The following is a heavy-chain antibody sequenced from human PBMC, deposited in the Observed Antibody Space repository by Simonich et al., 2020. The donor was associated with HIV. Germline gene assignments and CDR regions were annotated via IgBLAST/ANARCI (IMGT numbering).Heavy chain of an antibody. CDR1: GYTFTKYD. Sequence: QVQLVQSGAEVKKPGASVKVSCKASGYTFTKYDINWVRQDTGQGLEWMGWMNPTSGNTGYAQKVRGRVTFTTDTSKSSAYMELSSLRSEDTDVYYCARGFERLLWSDYYYFDYWGQGTLVTVSS. CDR2: MNPTSGNT. D-gene: IGHD3-3*01. V-gene: IGHV1-8*03. CDR3: ARGFERLLWSDYYYFDY. J-gene: IGHJ4*02.